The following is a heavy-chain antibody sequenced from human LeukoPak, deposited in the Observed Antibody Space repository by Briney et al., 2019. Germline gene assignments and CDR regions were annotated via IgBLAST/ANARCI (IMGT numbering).Heavy chain of an antibody. CDR3: AAASLLWDPGE. D-gene: IGHD3-10*01. CDR2: IVVGSGNT. J-gene: IGHJ4*02. CDR1: GFTFTSSA. Sequence: ASVTVSCKASGFTFTSSAVQWVRQARGQRLEWIGWIVVGSGNTNYAQKFQERVTITRDMSTSTAYMEVSSLRSEDTAVYYCAAASLLWDPGEWGQGTPVTVSS. V-gene: IGHV1-58*01.